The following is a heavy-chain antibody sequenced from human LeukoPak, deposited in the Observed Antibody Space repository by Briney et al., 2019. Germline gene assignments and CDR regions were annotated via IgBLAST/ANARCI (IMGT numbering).Heavy chain of an antibody. CDR1: GFTFSDYY. V-gene: IGHV3-11*01. J-gene: IGHJ4*02. D-gene: IGHD2-21*02. CDR2: ISSSGSTI. CDR3: AGVDDCGGGCYSFDY. Sequence: PGGSLRLSCAASGFTFSDYYMSWIRQAPGKGLEWVSYISSSGSTIYYADSVKGRFTISRDNAKNSLYLQMNSLRAEDTAVYYCAGVDDCGGGCYSFDYWGQGTLVTVSS.